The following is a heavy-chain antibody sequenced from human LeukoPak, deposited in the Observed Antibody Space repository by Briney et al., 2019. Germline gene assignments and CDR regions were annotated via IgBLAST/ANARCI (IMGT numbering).Heavy chain of an antibody. CDR3: ARNPGY. Sequence: PSETLSLTCVVSGGSISSSHWWNWVRQPPGKGLEWIGEIYHSGGTNYDSSLKTRVTISVDKSKNQFSLILSSVTAADTAVYYCARNPGYWGQGILVTVSS. J-gene: IGHJ1*01. V-gene: IGHV4-4*02. CDR1: GGSISSSHW. D-gene: IGHD1-14*01. CDR2: IYHSGGT.